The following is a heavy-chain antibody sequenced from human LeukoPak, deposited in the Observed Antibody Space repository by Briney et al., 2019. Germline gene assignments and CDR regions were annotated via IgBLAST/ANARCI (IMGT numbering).Heavy chain of an antibody. Sequence: GGSLRLSCAASGFTVSSSYMSWVRQAPGKGLEWVSVIYSGGSTYYADSVKGRFTISRDSSKNTLYLQMNSLRAEDTAVYYCARVGSQATFDYWGQGTLVTVSS. CDR3: ARVGSQATFDY. D-gene: IGHD1-26*01. J-gene: IGHJ4*02. CDR1: GFTVSSSY. V-gene: IGHV3-53*01. CDR2: IYSGGST.